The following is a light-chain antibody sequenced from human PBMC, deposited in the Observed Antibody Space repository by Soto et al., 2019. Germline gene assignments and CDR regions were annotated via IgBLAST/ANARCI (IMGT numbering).Light chain of an antibody. J-gene: IGLJ1*01. CDR1: SSDVGGYNY. Sequence: QSVLTQPASVSGSPGQSITISCTGTSSDVGGYNYVSWYQQHPGKAPTLMIYDVSNRPSGVSNRFSGSKSGNTASLTISGLQAEDEADYYCTSYISISTYVFGTGTKLTVL. V-gene: IGLV2-14*01. CDR3: TSYISISTYV. CDR2: DVS.